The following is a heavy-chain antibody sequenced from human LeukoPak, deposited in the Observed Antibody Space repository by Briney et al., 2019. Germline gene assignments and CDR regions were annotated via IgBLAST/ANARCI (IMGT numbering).Heavy chain of an antibody. V-gene: IGHV3-23*01. CDR3: ANDFDYDSSGYYLYYYYYGMDV. D-gene: IGHD3-22*01. CDR2: ISGSGGST. J-gene: IGHJ6*02. Sequence: GGSLRLSCAASGFTFSSYAMSWVRQAPGKGLEWVSAISGSGGSTYYADSVKGRFTISRDNSKNTLYLQMNSLRAEDTAVYYCANDFDYDSSGYYLYYYYYGMDVWGQGTTVTVSS. CDR1: GFTFSSYA.